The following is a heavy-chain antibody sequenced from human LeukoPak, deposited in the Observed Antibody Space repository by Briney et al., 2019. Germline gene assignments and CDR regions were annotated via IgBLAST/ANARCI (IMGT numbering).Heavy chain of an antibody. J-gene: IGHJ6*03. Sequence: GGSLRLSRAASGFTFSSYWMSWVRQAPGKGLEWVANIKQDGSEKYYVDSVKGRFTISRDNAKNSLYLQMNSLRAEDMALYYCAKDILHILGSGSSYMDVWGKGTTVTVSS. D-gene: IGHD1-26*01. CDR2: IKQDGSEK. CDR1: GFTFSSYW. V-gene: IGHV3-7*03. CDR3: AKDILHILGSGSSYMDV.